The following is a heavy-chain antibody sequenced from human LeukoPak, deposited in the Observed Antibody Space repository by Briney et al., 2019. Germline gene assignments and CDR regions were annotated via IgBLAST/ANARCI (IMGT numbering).Heavy chain of an antibody. D-gene: IGHD2-15*01. CDR1: GFTFRSYA. Sequence: HPGSPLRLSCGASGFTFRSYAMHGVREAPGKGLEWVAVISYDESNKYYADSVKGRFTISRDNSKNTLYLQMNSLRAEDTAVYYCARTAGSCYDYWGQGTLVTVSS. V-gene: IGHV3-30*04. J-gene: IGHJ4*02. CDR2: ISYDESNK. CDR3: ARTAGSCYDY.